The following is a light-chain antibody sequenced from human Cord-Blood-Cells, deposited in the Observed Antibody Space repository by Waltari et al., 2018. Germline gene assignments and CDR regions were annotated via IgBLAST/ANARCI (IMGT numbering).Light chain of an antibody. V-gene: IGLV2-23*01. CDR2: DGS. Sequence: QSALTQPASVSGCPGQSITISCTGTSSDVGSYNLVSWYQQHPGKAPKLMIYDGSKRPSGVSNRFSGSKSGNTASLTISGLQAEDEADYYCCSYAGSSTWVFGGGTKLTVL. CDR3: CSYAGSSTWV. CDR1: SSDVGSYNL. J-gene: IGLJ3*02.